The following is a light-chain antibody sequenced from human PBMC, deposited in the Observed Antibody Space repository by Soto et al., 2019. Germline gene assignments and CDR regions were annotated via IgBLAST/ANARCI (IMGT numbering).Light chain of an antibody. Sequence: QPELTQPPSASGTPGQRVTISCSGGSSNIGTNAVNWYRQLPGTAPKLLIYNNNQRPSGVPDRFSGSKSGTSASLAISGLQSEDEADYYCAAWDDSLNGYVFGTGTKVTVL. CDR2: NNN. CDR3: AAWDDSLNGYV. CDR1: SSNIGTNA. J-gene: IGLJ1*01. V-gene: IGLV1-44*01.